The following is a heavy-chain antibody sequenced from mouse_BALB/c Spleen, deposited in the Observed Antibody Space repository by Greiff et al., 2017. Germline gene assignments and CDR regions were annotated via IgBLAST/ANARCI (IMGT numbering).Heavy chain of an antibody. CDR2: IDPANGNT. CDR3: ASPTGGAMDY. J-gene: IGHJ4*01. Sequence: VQLQQSGAELVKPGASVKLSCTASGFNIKDTYMHWVKQRPEQGLEWIGRIDPANGNTKYDPKFQGKATITADTSSNTPYLQLSSLTSEDTAVYYCASPTGGAMDYWGQGTSVTVSS. CDR1: GFNIKDTY. V-gene: IGHV14-3*02. D-gene: IGHD1-1*01.